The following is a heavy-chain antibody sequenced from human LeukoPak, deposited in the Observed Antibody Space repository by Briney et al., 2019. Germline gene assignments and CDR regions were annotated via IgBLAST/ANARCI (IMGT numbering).Heavy chain of an antibody. Sequence: SVKVSCKASGGTFSSYAISWVRQAPGQGLEWMGGIIPIFGTANCAQKFQGRVTITADESTSTAYMELSSLRSEDTAVYYCARVPGRGVYPYFDYWGQGTLVTVSS. V-gene: IGHV1-69*13. D-gene: IGHD5/OR15-5a*01. J-gene: IGHJ4*02. CDR3: ARVPGRGVYPYFDY. CDR1: GGTFSSYA. CDR2: IIPIFGTA.